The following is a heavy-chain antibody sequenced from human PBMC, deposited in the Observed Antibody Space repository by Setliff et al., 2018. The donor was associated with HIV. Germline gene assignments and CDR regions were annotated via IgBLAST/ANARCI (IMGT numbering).Heavy chain of an antibody. CDR3: ARDPLVGAPDYFDY. CDR1: GFTFSNYA. CDR2: IKGKSAGGTS. Sequence: PGGSLRLSCAASGFTFSNYAMSWVRQAPGKGLEWVGRIKGKSAGGTSDYGAPVKGRFTISRDFSDNTLYLQMNSLRPEDTAMYYCARDPLVGAPDYFDYWGQGTLVTVSS. D-gene: IGHD1-26*01. V-gene: IGHV3-15*01. J-gene: IGHJ4*02.